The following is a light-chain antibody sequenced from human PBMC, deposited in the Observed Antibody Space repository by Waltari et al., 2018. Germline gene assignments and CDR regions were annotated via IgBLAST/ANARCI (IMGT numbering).Light chain of an antibody. J-gene: IGLJ1*01. CDR2: RNN. Sequence: QSVLTQPPSASETPGQRVTISCSGSNANPGSNYLYWYQQPPGTAPKLLIYRNNQRPSGVPDRFSASKSGTSASLAIDGLRSEDEAIYYCASWDDSHYVFGPGTQVTVL. CDR1: NANPGSNY. CDR3: ASWDDSHYV. V-gene: IGLV1-47*01.